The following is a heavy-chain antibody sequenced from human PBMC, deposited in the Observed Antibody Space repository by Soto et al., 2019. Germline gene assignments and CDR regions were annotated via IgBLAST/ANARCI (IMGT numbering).Heavy chain of an antibody. CDR2: IYYSGST. J-gene: IGHJ4*02. D-gene: IGHD4-17*01. CDR3: ARGNSDGGLDY. V-gene: IGHV4-59*01. CDR1: GSSISIYY. Sequence: SETVALTCTVSGSSISIYYWSWVRQPPGKGLEWIGYIYYSGSTNYNPSLKSRVTISVDTSKNQFSLKLSSVTAADTAVYYCARGNSDGGLDYWGQGTLVTVCS.